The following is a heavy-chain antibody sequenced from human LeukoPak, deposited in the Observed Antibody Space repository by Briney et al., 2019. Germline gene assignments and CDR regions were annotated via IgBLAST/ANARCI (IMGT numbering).Heavy chain of an antibody. J-gene: IGHJ2*01. V-gene: IGHV3-20*04. CDR1: GFTFDDYS. Sequence: GGSLRLSCAASGFTFDDYSMTWVRQAPGKGLEWASGINWNGGSTGYADSVKGRFTISRDNAKNSLYLQVNSLRAEDTAVYYCAREKMGTPPWPSVKSSWYFDLWGRGTLVTVSS. CDR3: AREKMGTPPWPSVKSSWYFDL. CDR2: INWNGGST. D-gene: IGHD7-27*01.